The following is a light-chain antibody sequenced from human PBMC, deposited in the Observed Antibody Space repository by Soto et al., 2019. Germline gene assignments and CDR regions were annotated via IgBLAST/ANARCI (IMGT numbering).Light chain of an antibody. Sequence: QSALTQPASVSGSPGQSITISCTGSSSDIGGYNLVSWYQQHPGKAPKLMIFEATKRPSGVSNRFSGSRSGNTASLTISALQAEDEADYSCYSFAGGATFVFGGRTKLTVL. CDR1: SSDIGGYNL. V-gene: IGLV2-23*02. J-gene: IGLJ2*01. CDR3: YSFAGGATFV. CDR2: EAT.